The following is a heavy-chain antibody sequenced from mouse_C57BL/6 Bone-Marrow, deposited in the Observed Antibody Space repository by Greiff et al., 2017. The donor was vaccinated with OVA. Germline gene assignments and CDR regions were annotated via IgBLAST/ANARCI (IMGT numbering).Heavy chain of an antibody. CDR3: ARGGTLAWFAY. V-gene: IGHV1-64*01. Sequence: VQLQQSGAELVKPGASVKLSCKASGYTFTSYWMHWVKQRPGQGLEWIGMIHPNSGSTNYNEKFKSKATLTVDKSSSTAYMQLSSLTSEDSAVYYCARGGTLAWFAYWGQGTLVTVSA. CDR2: IHPNSGST. J-gene: IGHJ3*01. CDR1: GYTFTSYW. D-gene: IGHD3-3*01.